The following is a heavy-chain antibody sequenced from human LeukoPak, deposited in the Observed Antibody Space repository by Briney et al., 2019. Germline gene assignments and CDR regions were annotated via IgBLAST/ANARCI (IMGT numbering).Heavy chain of an antibody. CDR2: IKQDGSEK. J-gene: IGHJ4*02. D-gene: IGHD3-3*01. CDR3: ARYYDFWSSIDY. CDR1: GYSFSSHW. V-gene: IGHV3-7*05. Sequence: GGSLRLSCAASGYSFSSHWMFWVRQAPGRGLGWVANIKQDGSEKYYVDSVKGRFTISRDNAKNSLYLQMNSLRAEDTAIYYCARYYDFWSSIDYWGQGTLVTVSS.